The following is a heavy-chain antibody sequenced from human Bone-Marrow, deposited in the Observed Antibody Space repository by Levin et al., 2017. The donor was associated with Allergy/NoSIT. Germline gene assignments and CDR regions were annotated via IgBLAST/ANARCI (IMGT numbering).Heavy chain of an antibody. V-gene: IGHV3-23*01. D-gene: IGHD7-27*01. Sequence: GGSLRLSCAASGFTFSSYAMSWVRQAPGKGLEWVSGIISGSGGRTYDADSVKGRFTISRDNSKTTLYLQMNNLRAEATAVYYCAKDQGLLGRHMDVWGKGTTVTVSS. CDR2: ISGSGGRT. J-gene: IGHJ6*03. CDR3: AKDQGLLGRHMDV. CDR1: GFTFSSYA.